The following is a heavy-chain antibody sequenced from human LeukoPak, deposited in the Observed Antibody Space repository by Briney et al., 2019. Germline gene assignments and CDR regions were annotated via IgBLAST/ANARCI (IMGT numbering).Heavy chain of an antibody. CDR2: ISYDGSNK. V-gene: IGHV3-30-3*01. D-gene: IGHD3-9*01. CDR1: GFTFSSYA. CDR3: ARDLFKDYDILTGLDY. J-gene: IGHJ4*02. Sequence: GGSLRLSCAASGFTFSSYAMHWVRQAPGKGPEWVAVISYDGSNKYYADSVKGRFTISRDNSKNTLYLQMNSLRAEDTAVYYCARDLFKDYDILTGLDYWGQGTLVTVSS.